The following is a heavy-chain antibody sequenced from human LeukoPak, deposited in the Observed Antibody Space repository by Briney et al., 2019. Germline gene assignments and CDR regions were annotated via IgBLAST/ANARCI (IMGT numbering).Heavy chain of an antibody. CDR1: GFTFSSYA. D-gene: IGHD5-18*01. CDR2: ISGSGGST. CDR3: AKDLGYSYGFYFDH. Sequence: PGGSLTLSCAASGFTFSSYAMSCVRQAPGKGLEWVSAISGSGGSTYYADSVKGRFTISRDNSKNTLYLQMNSLRAEDTAVYYCAKDLGYSYGFYFDHWGQGTLVTVSS. J-gene: IGHJ4*02. V-gene: IGHV3-23*01.